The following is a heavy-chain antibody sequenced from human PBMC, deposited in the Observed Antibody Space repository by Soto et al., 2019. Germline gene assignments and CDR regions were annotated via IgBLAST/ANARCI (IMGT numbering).Heavy chain of an antibody. Sequence: EVQLVQSGGGPVKPGGSLRLSCAASGFTFSSYSMNWVRQAPGKGLEWVSSVSSSSSYIYYADSLKGRFTISRDNAKNSLYLQMNSLRVEDTAVYYCARGGDSSGSWPRYWGQGTLVTVSS. CDR3: ARGGDSSGSWPRY. CDR1: GFTFSSYS. CDR2: VSSSSSYI. V-gene: IGHV3-21*01. J-gene: IGHJ4*02. D-gene: IGHD3-22*01.